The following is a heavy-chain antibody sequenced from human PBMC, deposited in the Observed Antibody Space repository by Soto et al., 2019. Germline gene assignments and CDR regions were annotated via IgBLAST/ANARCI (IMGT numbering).Heavy chain of an antibody. CDR1: TGSMRTYY. V-gene: IGHV4-4*08. D-gene: IGHD4-17*01. J-gene: IGHJ4*02. CDR2: ISPTGRT. CDR3: ARDDTTGLFHF. Sequence: PSETLSLTCSVSTGSMRTYYWTWIRQSPGKGLEWIGQISPTGRTKYNPSLQRRVTISVDTSRQQFSLKLTSVTAADTALYYCARDDTTGLFHFWGQRSLVTVSS.